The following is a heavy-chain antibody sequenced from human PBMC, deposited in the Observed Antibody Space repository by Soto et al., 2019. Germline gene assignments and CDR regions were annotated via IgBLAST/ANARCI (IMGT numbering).Heavy chain of an antibody. D-gene: IGHD2-15*01. CDR2: IWYDGSNK. J-gene: IGHJ4*02. CDR1: GFTFSSYG. V-gene: IGHV3-33*01. CDR3: ARDMARYCSGGSCQFFDY. Sequence: QVELLESGGGVVHPGRSLRLSCAASGFTFSSYGMHWVRQAPGKGLEWVAVIWYDGSNKYYADSVKGRFTISRDNSKNTLYLQMNSLRAEDTAVYYCARDMARYCSGGSCQFFDYWGQGTLVTVSS.